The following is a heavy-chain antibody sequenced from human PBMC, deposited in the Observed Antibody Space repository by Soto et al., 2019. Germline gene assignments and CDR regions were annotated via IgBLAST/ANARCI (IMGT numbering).Heavy chain of an antibody. CDR1: GYTFTGYA. D-gene: IGHD6-19*01. J-gene: IGHJ4*02. CDR2: INAGNGNT. V-gene: IGHV1-3*01. CDR3: ARAVAVAADFDY. Sequence: ASVKVSCKASGYTFTGYAMHWVRQAPGQRLEWMGWINAGNGNTKYSQKFQGRVTITRDTSASTVYMELSSLRSEDTAVYYCARAVAVAADFDYWGQGTLVTVSS.